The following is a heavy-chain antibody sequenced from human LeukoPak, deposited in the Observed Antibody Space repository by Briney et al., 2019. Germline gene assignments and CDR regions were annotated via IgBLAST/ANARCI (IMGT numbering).Heavy chain of an antibody. V-gene: IGHV1-69*05. CDR1: GGTFSSYA. CDR2: IIPIFGTA. D-gene: IGHD6-13*01. J-gene: IGHJ5*02. CDR3: ARAPSSIAAAGTGAGGWFDP. Sequence: SVKVSCKASGGTFSSYAISWVRQAPGQGLEWMGGIIPIFGTANYAQKFQGRVTITTDESTSTAYMELSSLKASDTAMYYCARAPSSIAAAGTGAGGWFDPWGQGTLVTVSS.